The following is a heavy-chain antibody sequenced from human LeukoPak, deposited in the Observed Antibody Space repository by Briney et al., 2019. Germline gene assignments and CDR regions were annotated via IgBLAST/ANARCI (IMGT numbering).Heavy chain of an antibody. V-gene: IGHV4-39*01. CDR3: AKNGQSGFSFDP. CDR1: GGSISSSSYY. D-gene: IGHD3-3*01. CDR2: IYYSGST. J-gene: IGHJ5*02. Sequence: SSETLSLTCNVSGGSISSSSYYWGWIRQPPGKGLEWIGRIYYSGSTYYNPSLKSRVTISVDTSKNQFSLKLSSVTAANTAVYYCAKNGQSGFSFDPWGQGTLVTVSS.